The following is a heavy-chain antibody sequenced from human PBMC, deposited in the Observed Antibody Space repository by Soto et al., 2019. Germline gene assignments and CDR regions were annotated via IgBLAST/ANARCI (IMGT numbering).Heavy chain of an antibody. CDR1: GFTFSSYG. J-gene: IGHJ6*02. Sequence: PGGSLRLSCAASGFTFSSYGMHWVRQAPGKGLEWVAVIPYDGSNKYYADSVKGRFTISRDNSKNTLYLQMNSLRAEDTAVYYCAKDRDSNRDYYYYGMDVWGQGTTVTVSS. CDR3: AKDRDSNRDYYYYGMDV. CDR2: IPYDGSNK. D-gene: IGHD4-4*01. V-gene: IGHV3-30*18.